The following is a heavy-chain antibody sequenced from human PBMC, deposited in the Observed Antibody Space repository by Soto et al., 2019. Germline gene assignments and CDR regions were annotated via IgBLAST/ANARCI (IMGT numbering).Heavy chain of an antibody. CDR3: AREGPRKGTYLFDY. D-gene: IGHD3-10*01. Sequence: QVQLVESGGGLVKPGGSLRLSCAASRFTFSDYSMSWIRQAPGRGPEWVSYISTSGSTIFYADSVKGRFTMSRDNTMSLLDLQMNSLRVEDAAIYYCAREGPRKGTYLFDYWGQGTLVTVSS. J-gene: IGHJ4*02. CDR2: ISTSGSTI. V-gene: IGHV3-11*01. CDR1: RFTFSDYS.